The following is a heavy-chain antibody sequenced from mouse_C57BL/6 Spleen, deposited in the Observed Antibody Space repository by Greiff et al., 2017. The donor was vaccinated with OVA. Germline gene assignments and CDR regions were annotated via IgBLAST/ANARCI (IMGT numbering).Heavy chain of an antibody. D-gene: IGHD2-4*01. CDR2: INPSTGGT. Sequence: EVQGVESGPELVKPGASVKISCKASGYSFTGYYMNWVKQSPEKSLEWIGEINPSTGGTTYNQKFKAKATLTVDKSSSTAYMQLKSLTSEDSAVYYCARSDDYDMRYYAMDYWGQGTSVTVSS. CDR3: ARSDDYDMRYYAMDY. V-gene: IGHV1-42*01. J-gene: IGHJ4*01. CDR1: GYSFTGYY.